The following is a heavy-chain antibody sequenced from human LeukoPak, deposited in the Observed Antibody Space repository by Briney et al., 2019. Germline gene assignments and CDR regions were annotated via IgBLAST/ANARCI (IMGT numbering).Heavy chain of an antibody. CDR2: ISSSGSTI. Sequence: GGSLRFSCAASGFTFSDYYMSWLRQAPRDVLEWVSYISSSGSTIYYADSVKGRFTISRDNAKNSLYLQMNSLRAEDTAVYYCARGGIAAAGRYFDYWGQGTLVTVSS. CDR1: GFTFSDYY. CDR3: ARGGIAAAGRYFDY. V-gene: IGHV3-11*04. D-gene: IGHD6-13*01. J-gene: IGHJ4*02.